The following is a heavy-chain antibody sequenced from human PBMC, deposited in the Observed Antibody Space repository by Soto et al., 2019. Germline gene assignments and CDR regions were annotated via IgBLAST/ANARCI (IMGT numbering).Heavy chain of an antibody. D-gene: IGHD3-22*01. Sequence: TGGSLRLSCAASGFTFSSYAMSWVRQAPGKGLEWVSAISGSGGSTYYADSVKGRFTISRDNSKNTLYLQMNSLKTEDTGIYYCTTDSYSTMIVVRFDYWGHGTLVTVSS. V-gene: IGHV3-23*01. J-gene: IGHJ4*01. CDR2: ISGSGGST. CDR1: GFTFSSYA. CDR3: TTDSYSTMIVVRFDY.